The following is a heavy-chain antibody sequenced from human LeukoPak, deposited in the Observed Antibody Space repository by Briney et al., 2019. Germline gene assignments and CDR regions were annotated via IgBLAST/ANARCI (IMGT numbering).Heavy chain of an antibody. Sequence: GGSLRLSCAASGFIFSSYTMNWVRQAPGKGLEWVSSISSSSDYIYYADSVKGRFAISRDNAKNSLYLQMNSLRAEDTAVYYCARDKGQQQLTYWGQGTLVTVSS. CDR1: GFIFSSYT. CDR2: ISSSSDYI. V-gene: IGHV3-21*01. CDR3: ARDKGQQQLTY. J-gene: IGHJ4*02. D-gene: IGHD6-13*01.